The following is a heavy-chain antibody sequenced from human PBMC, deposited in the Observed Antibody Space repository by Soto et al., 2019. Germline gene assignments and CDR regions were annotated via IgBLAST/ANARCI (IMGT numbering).Heavy chain of an antibody. CDR1: AFTFNNYA. J-gene: IGHJ4*02. CDR3: AKSRYSDSSGDFYNY. V-gene: IGHV3-23*01. Sequence: EVQLLESGGGLVQPGGSLSLSCAASAFTFNNYAMSWVRQAPGKGLEWVSGIGGSGRTTYYADSVKGRFTISRDNSNNSLFLQMNSLRAEDTAVYYCAKSRYSDSSGDFYNYWGQGTLVTVSS. CDR2: IGGSGRTT. D-gene: IGHD3-22*01.